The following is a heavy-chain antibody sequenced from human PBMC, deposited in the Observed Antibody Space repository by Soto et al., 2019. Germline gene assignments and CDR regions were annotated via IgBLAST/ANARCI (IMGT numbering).Heavy chain of an antibody. V-gene: IGHV3-11*01. J-gene: IGHJ4*02. CDR2: IRRSGSTI. CDR3: ARGLGPPAAVDY. CDR1: GFTFSDYS. D-gene: IGHD2-2*01. Sequence: QVQLVESGGGLVKPGGSLRLSCAASGFTFSDYSMTWIRQAPGKGLEWVSYIRRSGSTIYYADSVKGRFTISRDNAKNSLYLQMNSLRAEDTAVYYFARGLGPPAAVDYWGQGTLVTVSS.